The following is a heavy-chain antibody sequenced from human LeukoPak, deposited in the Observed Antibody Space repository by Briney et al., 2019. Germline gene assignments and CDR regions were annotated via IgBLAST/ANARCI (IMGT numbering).Heavy chain of an antibody. CDR3: ARGIVGADGDWFDP. Sequence: GASVKVSCKASGGTFSSYAISWVRQAPGQGLEWMGWINPNSGGTNYAQKFQGRVTMTRDTSISTAYMELSRLRSDDTAVYYCARGIVGADGDWFDPWGQGTLVTVSS. D-gene: IGHD3-22*01. CDR2: INPNSGGT. J-gene: IGHJ5*02. V-gene: IGHV1-2*02. CDR1: GGTFSSYA.